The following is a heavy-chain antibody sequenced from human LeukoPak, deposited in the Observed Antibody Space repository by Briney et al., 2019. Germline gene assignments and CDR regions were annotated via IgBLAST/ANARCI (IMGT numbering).Heavy chain of an antibody. J-gene: IGHJ4*02. Sequence: SETLSLTCTVSGASISSSSYYWGWIRQPPGTGLEWIGSIFYGGSTYNNPSLKSRVTISVDTSKNQFSLKLSSVTAADTAVYYCASVAYSYGYYFDYWGQGTLVTVSS. D-gene: IGHD5-18*01. V-gene: IGHV4-39*01. CDR1: GASISSSSYY. CDR3: ASVAYSYGYYFDY. CDR2: IFYGGST.